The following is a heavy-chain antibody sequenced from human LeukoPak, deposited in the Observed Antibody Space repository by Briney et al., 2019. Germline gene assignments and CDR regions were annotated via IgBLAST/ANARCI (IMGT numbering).Heavy chain of an antibody. V-gene: IGHV4-39*07. D-gene: IGHD6-13*01. Sequence: SETLSLTCTVSGGSISSSSYYWGWIRQPPGKGLEWIGSIYYSGSTYYNPSLKSRVTISVDTSKNQFSLKLSSVTAADTAVYYCARSRVAAAGGHFDYWGQGTPVTVSS. J-gene: IGHJ4*02. CDR3: ARSRVAAAGGHFDY. CDR1: GGSISSSSYY. CDR2: IYYSGST.